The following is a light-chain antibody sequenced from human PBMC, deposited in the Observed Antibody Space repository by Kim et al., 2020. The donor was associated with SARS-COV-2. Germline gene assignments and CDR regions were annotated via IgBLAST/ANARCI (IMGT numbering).Light chain of an antibody. Sequence: GQSVNVSCTGTSGDVGSYKHVSWYQQHPGKAPKRMIYGVSKRPSGVPDRFSGSKSGNTASLTVSGLQAEDEADYYCSSYAGSNNLVFGGGTQLTVL. CDR2: GVS. J-gene: IGLJ2*01. CDR1: SGDVGSYKH. CDR3: SSYAGSNNLV. V-gene: IGLV2-8*01.